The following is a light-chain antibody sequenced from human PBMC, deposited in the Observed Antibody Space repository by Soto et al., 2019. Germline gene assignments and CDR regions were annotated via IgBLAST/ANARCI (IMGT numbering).Light chain of an antibody. CDR2: GAS. Sequence: EIVMTQSPATLSVSPGERATLSCRASQSVSSNLAWYQQKPGQAPRLLIYGASTRATGIPARFSGSGSGTDFTLTISSLQSEDFAVYYCQQYNIWRRTFGQGTKVEIK. CDR1: QSVSSN. J-gene: IGKJ1*01. CDR3: QQYNIWRRT. V-gene: IGKV3-15*01.